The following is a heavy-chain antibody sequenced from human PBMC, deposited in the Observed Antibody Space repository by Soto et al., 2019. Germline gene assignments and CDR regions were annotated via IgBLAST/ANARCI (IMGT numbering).Heavy chain of an antibody. CDR2: TVIGGDT. CDR1: GFTVTDNY. J-gene: IGHJ6*02. V-gene: IGHV3-53*02. D-gene: IGHD2-2*01. Sequence: EVQLVETGGGLIQPGGSLRLSCAASGFTVTDNYIIWVRQPPGKGLEWVSTTVIGGDTNYADTVKGRFTVSRDNSKNTLYLQMNNLRVEDTAVYYCARKPPSAIQGWAFGMDVWGQGTTVFVSS. CDR3: ARKPPSAIQGWAFGMDV.